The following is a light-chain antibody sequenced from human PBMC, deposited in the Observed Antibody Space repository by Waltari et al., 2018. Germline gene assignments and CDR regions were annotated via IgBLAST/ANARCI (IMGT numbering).Light chain of an antibody. J-gene: IGKJ2*01. CDR1: QSINSW. CDR2: RAS. CDR3: QQYQTFSPDA. Sequence: DIQVTQSPSTLSASVGDRVNITCRTSQSINSWLAWYQQRPGMAPKLLIYRASTLETGVPSRFSGSASGTQFTLTIDNLQPDDFATYYCQQYQTFSPDAFGQGTRVEIK. V-gene: IGKV1-5*03.